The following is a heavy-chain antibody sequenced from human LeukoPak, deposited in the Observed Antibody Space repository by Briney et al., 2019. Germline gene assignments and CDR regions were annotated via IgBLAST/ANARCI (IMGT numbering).Heavy chain of an antibody. D-gene: IGHD2-15*01. Sequence: SETLSLTCAVSGGSISSGGCSWSWIRQPPGKGLEWIGYIYHSGSTYYNPSLKSRVTISVDRSKNQFSLKLSSVTAADTAVYYCARVVSKSHCSGGSCYSSWFDPWGQGTLVTVSS. CDR2: IYHSGST. CDR3: ARVVSKSHCSGGSCYSSWFDP. CDR1: GGSISSGGCS. V-gene: IGHV4-30-2*01. J-gene: IGHJ5*02.